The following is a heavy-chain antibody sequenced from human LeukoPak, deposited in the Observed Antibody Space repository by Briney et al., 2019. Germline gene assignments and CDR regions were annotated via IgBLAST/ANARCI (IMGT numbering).Heavy chain of an antibody. CDR1: GYTFTGYY. Sequence: GASVKVSCKASGYTFTGYYMHWVRQAPGQGLEWMGWTNPNSGGTNYAQKFQGRVTMTRDTSISTAYMELSRLRSDDTAVYYCARGNTIAAKYYFDYWGQGTLVTVSS. CDR2: TNPNSGGT. J-gene: IGHJ4*02. CDR3: ARGNTIAAKYYFDY. D-gene: IGHD6-13*01. V-gene: IGHV1-2*02.